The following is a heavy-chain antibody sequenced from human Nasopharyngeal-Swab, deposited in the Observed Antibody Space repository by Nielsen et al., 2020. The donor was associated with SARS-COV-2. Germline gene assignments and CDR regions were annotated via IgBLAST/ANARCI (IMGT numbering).Heavy chain of an antibody. CDR3: AKDADLGPTSIDS. D-gene: IGHD1-26*01. CDR1: GFTFSSYA. V-gene: IGHV3-23*01. Sequence: GESLKLSCAASGFTFSSYAMSWVRHAPGKGLEWVSAISGSASYTYYADSVKGRFTVSRDNSKNTLSLQMTSLRAEDTAVYYCAKDADLGPTSIDSWGQGTLVTVS. CDR2: ISGSASYT. J-gene: IGHJ4*02.